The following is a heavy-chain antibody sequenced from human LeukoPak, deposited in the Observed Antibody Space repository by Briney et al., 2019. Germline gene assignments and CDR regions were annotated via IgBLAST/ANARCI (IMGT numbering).Heavy chain of an antibody. J-gene: IGHJ4*02. CDR1: GFTFSSYN. Sequence: GGSLRLSCAASGFTFSSYNINWVRQAPGKGLEWVSYISSSRRTISYADSVKGRFTISRDNAKNSLYLQMNSLRAEDTAVYYCARAGATTVGDYWGQGTLVTVSS. CDR3: ARAGATTVGDY. CDR2: ISSSRRTI. D-gene: IGHD1-26*01. V-gene: IGHV3-48*01.